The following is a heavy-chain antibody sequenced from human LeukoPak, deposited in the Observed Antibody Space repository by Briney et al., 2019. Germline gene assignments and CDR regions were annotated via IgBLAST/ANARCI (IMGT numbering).Heavy chain of an antibody. V-gene: IGHV3-23*01. Sequence: PGGSLRLSCAASGFTFSSYAISWVRQAPGKGLGWVSAISGSGGSTYYADSVKGRFTISRDNSKNTLYLQMNSLRAEDTAVYYCAKASSSWLGHGAFDIWGQGTMVTVSS. CDR1: GFTFSSYA. CDR2: ISGSGGST. D-gene: IGHD6-13*01. CDR3: AKASSSWLGHGAFDI. J-gene: IGHJ3*02.